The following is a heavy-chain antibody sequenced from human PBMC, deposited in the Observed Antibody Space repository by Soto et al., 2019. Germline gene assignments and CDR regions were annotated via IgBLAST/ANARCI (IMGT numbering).Heavy chain of an antibody. Sequence: KPSESLSLTCTVSGGSISSYYWSWIRQPPGKGLEWIGYIYYSGSTNYNPSLKSRVTISVDTSKNQFSLKLSSVTAADTAVYYCARRAVAAAGMIWFAPWGKGTLVTSPQ. D-gene: IGHD6-13*01. V-gene: IGHV4-59*08. J-gene: IGHJ5*02. CDR1: GGSISSYY. CDR3: ARRAVAAAGMIWFAP. CDR2: IYYSGST.